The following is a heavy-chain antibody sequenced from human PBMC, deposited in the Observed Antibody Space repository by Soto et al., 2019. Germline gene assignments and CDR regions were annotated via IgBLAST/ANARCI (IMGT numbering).Heavy chain of an antibody. CDR2: ISAYNENT. V-gene: IGHV1-18*01. CDR3: ARDLVPGYTGFSDY. D-gene: IGHD5-12*01. J-gene: IGHJ4*02. Sequence: ASVKVSCKTSGYTFSNYGINWVRQAPGQGLEWKGWISAYNENTNFAQKIQGRVSLTTDTSSTTAYMELRSLTSDDTAVYYCARDLVPGYTGFSDYWGQGTLVTVSS. CDR1: GYTFSNYG.